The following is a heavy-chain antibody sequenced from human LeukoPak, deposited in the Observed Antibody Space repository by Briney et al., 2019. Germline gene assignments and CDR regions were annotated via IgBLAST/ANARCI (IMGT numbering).Heavy chain of an antibody. Sequence: SETLPLTCTVSGGSISSSSYYWNWIRQPPGKGLEWIGYIYYSGSTRYNPSLQSRVTMSIGTSKTHFSLKLDSVTAADTAVYYCARRRRLKNPGGDAFDIWGQGTVVIVSS. CDR3: ARRRRLKNPGGDAFDI. CDR2: IYYSGST. D-gene: IGHD2/OR15-2a*01. J-gene: IGHJ3*02. V-gene: IGHV4-61*03. CDR1: GGSISSSSYY.